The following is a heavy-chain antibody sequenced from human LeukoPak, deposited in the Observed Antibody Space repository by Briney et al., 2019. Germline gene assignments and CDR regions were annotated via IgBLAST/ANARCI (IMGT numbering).Heavy chain of an antibody. Sequence: SETLSLTCTVSGGSISSGDYYWSWIRQPPGKGLEWIGYIYYSGSTYYNPSLKSRVTISVDTSKNQFSLKLSSVTAADTAVYYCARGLGYYGSGSYFDYWGQGTLVTVPS. CDR2: IYYSGST. CDR1: GGSISSGDYY. D-gene: IGHD3-10*01. CDR3: ARGLGYYGSGSYFDY. J-gene: IGHJ4*02. V-gene: IGHV4-30-4*01.